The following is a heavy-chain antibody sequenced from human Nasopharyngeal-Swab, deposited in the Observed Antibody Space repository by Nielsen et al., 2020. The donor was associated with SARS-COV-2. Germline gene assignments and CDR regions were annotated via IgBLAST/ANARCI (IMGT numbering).Heavy chain of an antibody. J-gene: IGHJ2*01. Sequence: ASVKVSCKASGYTFTSYAMHWVRQAPGQRLEWMGWINAGNGNTKYSQKFQGRVTITRDTSASTAYMGLSSLRPEDTAVYYCARGREPYCTNGVCYTFDYGDYGQEVGYFDLWGRGTLVTVSS. CDR1: GYTFTSYA. V-gene: IGHV1-3*01. CDR3: ARGREPYCTNGVCYTFDYGDYGQEVGYFDL. CDR2: INAGNGNT. D-gene: IGHD2-8*01.